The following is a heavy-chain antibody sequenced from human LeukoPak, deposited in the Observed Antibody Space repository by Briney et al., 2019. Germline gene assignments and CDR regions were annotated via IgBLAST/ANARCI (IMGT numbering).Heavy chain of an antibody. D-gene: IGHD5-24*01. CDR2: ISGSGGST. CDR1: GFTFSSYA. CDR3: AKDGVRDGYNTYY. V-gene: IGHV3-23*01. J-gene: IGHJ4*02. Sequence: GGSLRLSCAASGFTFSSYAMSRVRQAPGKGLEWVSAISGSGGSTYYADSVKGRFTISRDNSKNTLYLQMNSLRAEDTAVYYCAKDGVRDGYNTYYWGQGTLVTVSS.